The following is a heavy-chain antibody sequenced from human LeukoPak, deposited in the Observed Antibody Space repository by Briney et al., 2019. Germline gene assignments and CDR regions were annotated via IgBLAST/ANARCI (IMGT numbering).Heavy chain of an antibody. J-gene: IGHJ6*02. CDR3: ARNSHSSSWDYYYYYGMDV. CDR2: IIPIFGTA. V-gene: IGHV1-69*01. CDR1: GGTFSSYA. Sequence: ASVKVSCKASGGTFSSYAISWVRQAPGQGLEWMGGIIPIFGTANYAQKFQGRVTITADESTSTAYMELSSLRSEDTPVYYCARNSHSSSWDYYYYYGMDVWGQGTTVTVSS. D-gene: IGHD6-13*01.